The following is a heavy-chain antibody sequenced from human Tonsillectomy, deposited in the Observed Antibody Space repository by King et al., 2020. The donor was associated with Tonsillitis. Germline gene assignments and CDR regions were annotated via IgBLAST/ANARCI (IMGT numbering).Heavy chain of an antibody. V-gene: IGHV3-9*01. J-gene: IGHJ4*02. CDR1: GFTFDDYA. D-gene: IGHD1-26*01. CDR2: MSWNSGSL. CDR3: VKGMGATYAAFFDY. Sequence: VQLVESGGGLVQPGRSLRLSCAASGFTFDDYAMYWVRQAPGKGLEWVSGMSWNSGSLGYADSVQGRFTISRDNAKNSLYLQMNSLRAEDTALYYCVKGMGATYAAFFDYWGQGTLVTVSS.